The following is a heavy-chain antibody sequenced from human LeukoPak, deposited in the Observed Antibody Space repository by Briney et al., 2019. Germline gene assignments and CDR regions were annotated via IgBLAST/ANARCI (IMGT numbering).Heavy chain of an antibody. CDR3: ARDDGTVITDSFFDY. Sequence: ASVKVSCKASGYTFTSYRINWVRQAPGQGLEWMGWISGYNGDTSSAQKLQDRVTMTTDTSTNTAYMELRSLRSDDTAVYYCARDDGTVITDSFFDYWGQGTLVSVSS. D-gene: IGHD4-11*01. CDR1: GYTFTSYR. J-gene: IGHJ4*02. CDR2: ISGYNGDT. V-gene: IGHV1-18*01.